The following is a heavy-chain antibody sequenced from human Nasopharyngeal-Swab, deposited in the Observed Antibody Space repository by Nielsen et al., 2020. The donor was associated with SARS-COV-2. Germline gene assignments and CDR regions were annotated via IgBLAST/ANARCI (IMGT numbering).Heavy chain of an antibody. D-gene: IGHD2-2*01. CDR2: TYPGDSDT. J-gene: IGHJ4*02. CDR3: ARRGRYCSSTSCYAEHFDY. V-gene: IGHV5-51*01. Sequence: VRQMPGKGLEWMGITYPGDSDTRYSPSFQGQVTLSADKSISTAYLQWSSLKASDTAMYYCARRGRYCSSTSCYAEHFDYWGQGTLVTVSS.